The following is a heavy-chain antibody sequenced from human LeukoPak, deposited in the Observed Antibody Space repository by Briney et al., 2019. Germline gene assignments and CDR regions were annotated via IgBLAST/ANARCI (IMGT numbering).Heavy chain of an antibody. J-gene: IGHJ3*02. D-gene: IGHD3-10*01. CDR3: ARGGLLLWFGELLSHAFDI. Sequence: KPSETLSLTCTVSGGSISSYYWSWIRQPAGKGLEWIGRIYTSGSTNYNPSLKSRVTMSVDTSKNQFSLKLSSVTAADTAVYYCARGGLLLWFGELLSHAFDIWGQGTMVTVSS. CDR1: GGSISSYY. V-gene: IGHV4-4*07. CDR2: IYTSGST.